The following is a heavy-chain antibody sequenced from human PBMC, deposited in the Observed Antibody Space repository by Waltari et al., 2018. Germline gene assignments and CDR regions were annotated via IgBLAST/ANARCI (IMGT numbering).Heavy chain of an antibody. D-gene: IGHD6-13*01. CDR3: APWPGIAAAGTGWFDP. CDR1: GGTFSSYT. CDR2: SIPIRGIA. Sequence: QVQLVQSGAEVKKPGSSVKVSCKASGGTFSSYTISWVRQAPGQGLEWMGRSIPIRGIANYAQKFQGRVTITADKSTSTAYMELSSLRSEDTAVYYCAPWPGIAAAGTGWFDPWGQGTLVTVSS. J-gene: IGHJ5*02. V-gene: IGHV1-69*02.